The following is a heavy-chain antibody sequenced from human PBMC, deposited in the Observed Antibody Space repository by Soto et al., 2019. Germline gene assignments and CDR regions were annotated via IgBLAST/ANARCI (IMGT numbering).Heavy chain of an antibody. CDR2: INSDGSST. Sequence: PGGSLRLSCAASGFIFSSHWMHWVRQGPGKGLAWVSRINSDGSSTGYADSVKGRFTISRDNAKNTLYLQMNSLRPEDTAVYYCARGLHFYYYASSGPDYWGQGTMVTASS. CDR1: GFIFSSHW. V-gene: IGHV3-74*01. J-gene: IGHJ4*02. D-gene: IGHD3-22*01. CDR3: ARGLHFYYYASSGPDY.